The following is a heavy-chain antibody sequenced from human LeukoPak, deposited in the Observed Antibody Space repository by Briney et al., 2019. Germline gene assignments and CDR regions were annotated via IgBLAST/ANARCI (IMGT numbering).Heavy chain of an antibody. J-gene: IGHJ6*02. CDR2: ISSSGSTI. CDR3: ARGRAQQYYDFWSGYHSPPYGMDV. D-gene: IGHD3-3*01. CDR1: GFTFSDYY. V-gene: IGHV3-11*01. Sequence: GGSLRLSCAASGFTFSDYYMSWIRQAPGKGLEWVSYISSSGSTIYYADSVKGRFTISRDNAKNSLYLQMNSLRAEDTAVYYCARGRAQQYYDFWSGYHSPPYGMDVWGQGTTVTVSS.